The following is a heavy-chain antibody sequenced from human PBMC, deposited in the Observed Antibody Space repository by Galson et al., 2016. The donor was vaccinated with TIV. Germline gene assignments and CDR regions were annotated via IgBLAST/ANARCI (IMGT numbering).Heavy chain of an antibody. CDR1: GFTFSDYS. V-gene: IGHV3-11*01. Sequence: SLRLSCAASGFTFSDYSMSWIRQAPGKGLEWISYISGSGITTYYADSVKGRFTLSRDNSKNTVSLQMHGLRAEDTAVYYCARATSALIQFGYYFDYWGPGTLVTVSS. CDR3: ARATSALIQFGYYFDY. CDR2: ISGSGITT. D-gene: IGHD2-15*01. J-gene: IGHJ4*02.